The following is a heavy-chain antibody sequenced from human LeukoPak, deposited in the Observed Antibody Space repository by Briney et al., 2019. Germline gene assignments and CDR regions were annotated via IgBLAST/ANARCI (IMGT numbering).Heavy chain of an antibody. V-gene: IGHV3-11*01. CDR3: ARAEVTPDY. J-gene: IGHJ4*02. CDR1: GFTFSDYY. D-gene: IGHD4-11*01. Sequence: GGSLRLSCAASGFTFSDYYMTWIRQAPGKGLEWISYITSSGTTIYYADSVKGRFTVSRDNAKNSLYLQMNSLTAEDTAVYYCARAEVTPDYWGQGTLVTVSS. CDR2: ITSSGTTI.